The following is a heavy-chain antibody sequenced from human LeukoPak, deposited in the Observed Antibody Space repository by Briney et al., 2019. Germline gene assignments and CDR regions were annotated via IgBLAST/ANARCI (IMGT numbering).Heavy chain of an antibody. D-gene: IGHD6-13*01. J-gene: IGHJ4*02. CDR3: ARQEIHSSSWEYFDY. CDR1: GGSISSSSYY. V-gene: IGHV4-39*01. Sequence: SETLSLTCTVSGGSISSSSYYWGWIRQPPGKGLEWIGSIYYSGSTYYNPSLKSRVTISVDTSKNQLSLKLSSVTAADTAVYYCARQEIHSSSWEYFDYWGQGTLVTVSS. CDR2: IYYSGST.